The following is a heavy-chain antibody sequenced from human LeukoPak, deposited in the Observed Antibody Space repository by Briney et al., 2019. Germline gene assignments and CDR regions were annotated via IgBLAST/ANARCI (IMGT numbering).Heavy chain of an antibody. Sequence: GGSLRLSCAASGFTFSSYWMSWVRQAPGKGLEWVANIKQDGSEKYYVDSVKGRFTISRDNAKNSLYLQMNSLRAEDTAVYYCARDGYYYGSGPGNYYYGMDVWGQGTTVTVSS. CDR2: IKQDGSEK. V-gene: IGHV3-7*01. J-gene: IGHJ6*02. CDR3: ARDGYYYGSGPGNYYYGMDV. CDR1: GFTFSSYW. D-gene: IGHD3-10*01.